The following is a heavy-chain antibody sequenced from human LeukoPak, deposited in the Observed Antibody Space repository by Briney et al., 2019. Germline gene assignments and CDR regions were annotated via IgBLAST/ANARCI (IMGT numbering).Heavy chain of an antibody. CDR3: ARGGWSLGYCSSSSCLDWFDP. D-gene: IGHD2-2*01. V-gene: IGHV1-2*02. Sequence: TSVKVSCKASRYTFTDYYMHWVRQAPGQGLEWMGWINPNSGGTNYAQKFQGRVTMTRDTSISTAYMELSRLRSDDTAVYYCARGGWSLGYCSSSSCLDWFDPWGQGTLVTVSS. CDR2: INPNSGGT. J-gene: IGHJ5*02. CDR1: RYTFTDYY.